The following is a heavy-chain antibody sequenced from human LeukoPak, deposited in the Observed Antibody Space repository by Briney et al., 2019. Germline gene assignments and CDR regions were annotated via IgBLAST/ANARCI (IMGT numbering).Heavy chain of an antibody. V-gene: IGHV4-59*01. J-gene: IGHJ5*02. D-gene: IGHD6-19*01. Sequence: PSETLSLTCTVSGGSISSYYWSWIRQPPGKGLEWIGYIYYSGSTNYNPSLKSRVTISVDTSKNQFSLKLSSVTAADTAVYYCARAGGYSSGWGDWFDPWGQGTLVTVSS. CDR2: IYYSGST. CDR3: ARAGGYSSGWGDWFDP. CDR1: GGSISSYY.